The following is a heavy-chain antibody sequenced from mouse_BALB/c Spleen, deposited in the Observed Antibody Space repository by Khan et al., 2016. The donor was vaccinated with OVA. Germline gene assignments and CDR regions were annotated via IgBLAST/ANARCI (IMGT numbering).Heavy chain of an antibody. J-gene: IGHJ3*01. V-gene: IGHV1-4*01. CDR1: GYTFTTYT. D-gene: IGHD2-14*01. Sequence: QVQLQQSGAELARPGASVKMSCKASGYTFTTYTIHWVKQRPGQGLEWIGYIIPSNDYTNYNQKFKDRATLTADKSSSTAYMQMSSLTSADSAVNYGVSEGAYYGSDGWFAYWGQGTLVTVAA. CDR3: VSEGAYYGSDGWFAY. CDR2: IIPSNDYT.